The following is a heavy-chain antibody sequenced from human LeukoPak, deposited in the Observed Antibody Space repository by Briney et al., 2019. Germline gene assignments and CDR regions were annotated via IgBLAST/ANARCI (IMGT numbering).Heavy chain of an antibody. CDR1: GYTFTSYG. CDR2: ISAYNGNT. CDR3: ARAVGATPNYGMDV. V-gene: IGHV1-18*01. Sequence: ASVKVSCKASGYTFTSYGISWVRQAPGQGLEWMGWISAYNGNTNYAQKLQGRVTMTTDTSTSTAYVELRSLRSDDTAVYYRARAVGATPNYGMDVWGQGTTVTVSS. D-gene: IGHD1-26*01. J-gene: IGHJ6*02.